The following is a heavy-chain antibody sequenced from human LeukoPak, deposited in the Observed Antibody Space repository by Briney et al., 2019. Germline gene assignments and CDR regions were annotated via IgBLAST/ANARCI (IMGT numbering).Heavy chain of an antibody. Sequence: GGSLRLSCAASGFTFSAYSMNWVRQAPGKGLEWVSSITSSSSYMYYADSVKGRFTISRDNAKNSPFLQMNSLRAEDTAVYYCARFETTVTTNAFDIWGQGTMVTVSS. D-gene: IGHD4-17*01. J-gene: IGHJ3*02. CDR2: ITSSSSYM. V-gene: IGHV3-21*01. CDR1: GFTFSAYS. CDR3: ARFETTVTTNAFDI.